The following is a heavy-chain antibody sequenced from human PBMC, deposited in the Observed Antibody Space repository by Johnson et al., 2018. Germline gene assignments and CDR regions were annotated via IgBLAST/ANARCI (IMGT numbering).Heavy chain of an antibody. J-gene: IGHJ5*01. D-gene: IGHD3-9*01. V-gene: IGHV3-9*01. CDR2: ISWNSGSI. CDR1: GFTFDDYA. CDR3: VKGTNYDILSAYDS. Sequence: VQLVESGGGLVQPGRSLRLSCAASGFTFDDYAMQWVRQTPGKGLEWVSSISWNSGSIAYADSVMGRFTISRDSAKNSLYLQMNTLRTEDTALYYCVKGTNYDILSAYDSWGQGTLVTVSS.